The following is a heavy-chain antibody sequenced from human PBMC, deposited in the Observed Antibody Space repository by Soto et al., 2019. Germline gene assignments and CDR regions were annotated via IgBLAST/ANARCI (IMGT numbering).Heavy chain of an antibody. CDR2: IYYSGST. J-gene: IGHJ4*02. D-gene: IGHD3-22*01. Sequence: KTSETLSLTCSVSGGSISGYYWSWIRQPPGKGLEWIAYIYYSGSTNYNPSLKSRVTISLDASKNQFSLKLTSVTAADAAVYYCARAAYYPDSSGYFLDQWGQGTLVTVSS. CDR3: ARAAYYPDSSGYFLDQ. V-gene: IGHV4-59*01. CDR1: GGSISGYY.